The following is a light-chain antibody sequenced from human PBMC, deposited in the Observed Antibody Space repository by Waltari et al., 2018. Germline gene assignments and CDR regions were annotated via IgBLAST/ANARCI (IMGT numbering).Light chain of an antibody. Sequence: QSALTQPASMSGSPGQSITISCTGTSSDVGGYNYVSWYQQHPGKAPKLIVYGVSNRPSGVSNRFSGSKSGNTASLTISGLQTEDEADYHCSSYSTSSTPSYVFGTGTKVTVL. CDR3: SSYSTSSTPSYV. CDR2: GVS. V-gene: IGLV2-14*03. CDR1: SSDVGGYNY. J-gene: IGLJ1*01.